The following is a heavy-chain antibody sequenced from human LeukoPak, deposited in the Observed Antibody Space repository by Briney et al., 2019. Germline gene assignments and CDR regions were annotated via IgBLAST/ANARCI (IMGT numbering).Heavy chain of an antibody. CDR2: IYYSGST. Sequence: SETLSLTCTVSGGSISSYYWSWIRQPPGKGLEWIGYIYYSGSTYYNPSLKSRVTISVDTSKNQFSLKLSSVTAADTAVYYCARDRTEGYYVWGSYRPNWFDPWGQGTLVTVSS. J-gene: IGHJ5*02. CDR1: GGSISSYY. V-gene: IGHV4-59*12. CDR3: ARDRTEGYYVWGSYRPNWFDP. D-gene: IGHD3-16*02.